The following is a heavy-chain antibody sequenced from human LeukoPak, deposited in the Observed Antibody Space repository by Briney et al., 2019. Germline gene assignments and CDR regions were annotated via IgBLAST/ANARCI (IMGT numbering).Heavy chain of an antibody. Sequence: SETLSLTCTVSGGSISSTRYYWSWIRQHPGKGLEWIGYIYNSGNTYYNPSLKSRVAISVDTSRNQVSLKVNSVTAADTAVYYCARGDYHGSGSYYASDYYGLDVWGQGTSVTVSS. CDR3: ARGDYHGSGSYYASDYYGLDV. J-gene: IGHJ6*02. V-gene: IGHV4-31*03. CDR2: IYNSGNT. D-gene: IGHD3-10*01. CDR1: GGSISSTRYY.